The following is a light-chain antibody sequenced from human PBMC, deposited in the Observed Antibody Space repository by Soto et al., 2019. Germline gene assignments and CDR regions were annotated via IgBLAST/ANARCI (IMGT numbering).Light chain of an antibody. J-gene: IGKJ5*01. CDR3: APSGSDPPIT. CDR1: QSVSSSD. V-gene: IGKV3-20*01. Sequence: EIVLTQSPGTLSLSPGERATLSCRASQSVSSSDLALYQQKPGQAPRLLIYASSSRATGIPNRFSGSGSGTNFTLTISRLEPEVFAVYDCAPSGSDPPITFGQGPLLEIK. CDR2: ASS.